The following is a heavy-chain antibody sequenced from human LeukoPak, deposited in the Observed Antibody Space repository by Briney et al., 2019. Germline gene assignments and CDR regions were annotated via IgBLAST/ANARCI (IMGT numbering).Heavy chain of an antibody. CDR1: GYTFTSYD. CDR3: ARGRVWDNLGNWFDP. Sequence: ASVKVSCKASGYTFTSYDINWVRQATEQGLEWMGWMNPNSGNTGYAQKFQGRVTMTRNTSISTAYMELSSLRSEDTAVYYCARGRVWDNLGNWFDPWGQGTLVTVSS. D-gene: IGHD2-8*01. CDR2: MNPNSGNT. J-gene: IGHJ5*02. V-gene: IGHV1-8*01.